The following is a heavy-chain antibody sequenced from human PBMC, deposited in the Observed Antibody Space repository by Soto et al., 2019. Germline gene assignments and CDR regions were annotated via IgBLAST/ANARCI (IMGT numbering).Heavy chain of an antibody. D-gene: IGHD1-26*01. V-gene: IGHV3-30*18. CDR2: ISYDGSNK. CDR3: AKDRGWELLTWYFDL. Sequence: QVLLVESGGGVVQPGRSLRLSCAVSGFMFSSYGMNWVRQAPGKGLEWVALISYDGSNKYYADSVQGRFTISRDNSKNTLYLQMNSLRAEDTAVYYCAKDRGWELLTWYFDLWGRGTLVTVSS. CDR1: GFMFSSYG. J-gene: IGHJ2*01.